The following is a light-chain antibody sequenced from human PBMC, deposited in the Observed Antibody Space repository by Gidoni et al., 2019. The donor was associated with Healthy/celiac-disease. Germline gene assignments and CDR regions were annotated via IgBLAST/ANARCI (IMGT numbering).Light chain of an antibody. V-gene: IGKV1-5*03. CDR3: QQYNSYWT. CDR2: TAS. CDR1: QSISSW. Sequence: DIHMTQYPSTLSASVGDRVTITCRASQSISSWLAWYHQKPGKAPKLLIYTASSLESGVPSRFSGSGSGTEFTLTISSLQPDDFATYYCQQYNSYWTFGQGTKVEIK. J-gene: IGKJ1*01.